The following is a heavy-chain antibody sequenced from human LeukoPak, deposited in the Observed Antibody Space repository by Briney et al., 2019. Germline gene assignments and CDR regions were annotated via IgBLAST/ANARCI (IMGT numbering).Heavy chain of an antibody. CDR1: GFTFSSYA. Sequence: GGSLRLSCAASGFTFSSYAMTWVRQAPGKGLEWVSAISGSGGSTYYADSVKGRFTISRDNSKNTLYLQMNSLRAEDTAVYYCARGLTGYSSSWYYPPGYWGQGTLVTVSS. V-gene: IGHV3-23*01. CDR3: ARGLTGYSSSWYYPPGY. J-gene: IGHJ4*02. CDR2: ISGSGGST. D-gene: IGHD6-13*01.